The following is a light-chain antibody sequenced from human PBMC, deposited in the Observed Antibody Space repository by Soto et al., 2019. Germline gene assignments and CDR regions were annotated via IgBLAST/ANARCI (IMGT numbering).Light chain of an antibody. J-gene: IGKJ2*01. CDR2: AAS. CDR3: QQQGT. V-gene: IGKV3-20*01. Sequence: EIVLTQSPGTLSLSPREKNTISCRASRSLSSSYVVWYQQKPGQAPRLLIYAASRRATGIPDRFSGSGSATEYTLTISRLEPEDFAVYYCQQQGTFGQGTKVDIK. CDR1: RSLSSSY.